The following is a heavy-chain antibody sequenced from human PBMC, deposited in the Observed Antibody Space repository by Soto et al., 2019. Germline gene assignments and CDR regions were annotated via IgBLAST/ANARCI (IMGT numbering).Heavy chain of an antibody. CDR1: GGSFSGYY. V-gene: IGHV4-34*01. D-gene: IGHD1-26*01. CDR3: ARGKFGGSLYFDY. Sequence: SETLSLTCAVYGGSFSGYYWSWIRQPPGKGLEWIGEINHSGSTNYNPSLKSRVTISVDTSKNQFSLKLSSVTAADTAVYYCARGKFGGSLYFDYWGQGTLVTVSS. J-gene: IGHJ4*02. CDR2: INHSGST.